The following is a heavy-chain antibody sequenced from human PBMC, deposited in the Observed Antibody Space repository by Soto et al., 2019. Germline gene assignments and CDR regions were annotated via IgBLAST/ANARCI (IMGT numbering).Heavy chain of an antibody. V-gene: IGHV3-15*07. CDR1: GFTVTDAW. Sequence: GGSLRLSCAASGFTVTDAWINWVRQTPGKGLEWVGRIRSNIDGGTTDYATPVKGRFVVSRDASRNVVYLQMNSLTTEDTAIYYCTSVSQLRQVSVPFDFPGPGTFLTVSS. CDR2: IRSNIDGGTT. J-gene: IGHJ4*01. CDR3: TSVSQLRQVSVPFDF. D-gene: IGHD1-1*01.